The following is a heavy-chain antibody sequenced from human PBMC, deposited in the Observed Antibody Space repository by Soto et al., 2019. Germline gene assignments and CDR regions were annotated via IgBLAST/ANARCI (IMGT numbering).Heavy chain of an antibody. CDR2: IFYSGST. CDR3: ARQPTTGDTDLWFDP. V-gene: IGHV4-59*04. CDR1: GDSLRSYY. D-gene: IGHD2-21*01. Sequence: QVQLQESGPGLVRPSETLSLTCSVSGDSLRSYYWSWIRQSPGKGLEWLANIFYSGSTYYNPSLASRVTVSVDTSKNEFSLKLRSVTAADTAVYYCARQPTTGDTDLWFDPWGQGTLVTVSS. J-gene: IGHJ5*02.